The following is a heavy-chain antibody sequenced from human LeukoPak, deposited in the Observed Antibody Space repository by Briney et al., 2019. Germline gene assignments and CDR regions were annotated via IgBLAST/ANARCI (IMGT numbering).Heavy chain of an antibody. CDR1: GYTFTSYY. Sequence: ASVTLSCTASGYTFTSYYIHWVRQAPGQGLEWMGIVNPSGGSTSYAQKFQGRVTMTRDTSTSTLYMELSSLRSEDTAVYYCARGDYYGSGSYWGANWGQETLVTVSS. D-gene: IGHD3-10*01. CDR2: VNPSGGST. J-gene: IGHJ4*02. CDR3: ARGDYYGSGSYWGAN. V-gene: IGHV1-46*01.